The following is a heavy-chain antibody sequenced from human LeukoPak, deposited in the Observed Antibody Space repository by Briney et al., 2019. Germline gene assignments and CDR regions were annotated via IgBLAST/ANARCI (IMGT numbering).Heavy chain of an antibody. D-gene: IGHD5-24*01. J-gene: IGHJ4*02. CDR3: ARGGESRDGYNYYFDY. CDR1: GFTFSSYS. CDR2: ISSSSSYI. Sequence: GGSLRLSCAASGFTFSSYSMNWVRQAPGKGLEWVSSISSSSSYIYYADSVKGRFTISRDNAKNSLYLQMNSLRAEDAAVYYCARGGESRDGYNYYFDYWGQGTLVTVSS. V-gene: IGHV3-21*04.